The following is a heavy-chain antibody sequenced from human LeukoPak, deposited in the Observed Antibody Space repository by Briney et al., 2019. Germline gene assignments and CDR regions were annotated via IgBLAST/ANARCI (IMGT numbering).Heavy chain of an antibody. CDR1: GFTFSSYS. Sequence: GGSLRLSCAASGFTFSSYSMNWVRQAPGKGLEWVSYISASGGSPYYAASVKGRFTISRDNSKNTLHLQMNSLRAGDTAVYYCAKGDTSWLYVDYWGQGTLVTVSS. CDR2: ISASGGSP. D-gene: IGHD2-2*01. V-gene: IGHV3-23*01. J-gene: IGHJ4*02. CDR3: AKGDTSWLYVDY.